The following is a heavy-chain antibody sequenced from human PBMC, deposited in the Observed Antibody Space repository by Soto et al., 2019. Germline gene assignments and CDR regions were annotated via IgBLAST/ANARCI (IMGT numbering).Heavy chain of an antibody. D-gene: IGHD1-1*01. V-gene: IGHV3-7*01. CDR1: GFTFSSYW. Sequence: GGSLRLSCAASGFTFSSYWMSWVRQAPGKGLEWVANIKQDGSEKYYVDSVKGRFTISRDNAKNSLYLQMNSLRAEDTAVYYCARIQLEHYYYYGMDVWGQGTTVTAP. CDR2: IKQDGSEK. J-gene: IGHJ6*02. CDR3: ARIQLEHYYYYGMDV.